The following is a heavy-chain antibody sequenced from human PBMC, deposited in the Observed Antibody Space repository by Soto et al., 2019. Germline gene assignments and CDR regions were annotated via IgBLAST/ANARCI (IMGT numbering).Heavy chain of an antibody. J-gene: IGHJ4*02. V-gene: IGHV3-64D*06. D-gene: IGHD3-22*01. CDR1: GFTFSSYA. CDR2: ISSNGGST. CDR3: VKDLGSAVVITKIDY. Sequence: EVQLVESGGGLVQPGGSLRLSCSASGFTFSSYAMHWVRQAPGKGLEYVSAISSNGGSTYYADSVKGRFTISRDNSKNTMYLHMSSLRAEDTAVYYCVKDLGSAVVITKIDYWGQGTLVTVSS.